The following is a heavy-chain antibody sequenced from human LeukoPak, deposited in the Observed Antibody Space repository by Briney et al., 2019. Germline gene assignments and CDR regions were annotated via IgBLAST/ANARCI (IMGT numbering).Heavy chain of an antibody. CDR1: GYSFTSYW. Sequence: GESLKISCKGSGYSFTSYWISWVRQMPGKGLEWMGRIDPSDSYTYYSPSFQGHVTISADKSISTAYLQWSSLKASDTAMYYCARRVYSGDWFDPWGQGTLVTVSS. D-gene: IGHD3-10*01. J-gene: IGHJ5*02. CDR2: IDPSDSYT. CDR3: ARRVYSGDWFDP. V-gene: IGHV5-10-1*01.